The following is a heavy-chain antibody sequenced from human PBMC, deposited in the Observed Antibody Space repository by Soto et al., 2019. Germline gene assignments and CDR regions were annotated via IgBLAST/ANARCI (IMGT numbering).Heavy chain of an antibody. Sequence: GESLKISCKGSGYSFTSYWIGWVRQMPGKGLEWMGIIYPGDSDTRYSPSFQGQVTISADKSISTAYLQWSSLKASDTAMYYCARTEYDSSGYYPFYYYGMDVWGQGTTVTVSS. D-gene: IGHD3-22*01. CDR2: IYPGDSDT. CDR3: ARTEYDSSGYYPFYYYGMDV. V-gene: IGHV5-51*01. CDR1: GYSFTSYW. J-gene: IGHJ6*02.